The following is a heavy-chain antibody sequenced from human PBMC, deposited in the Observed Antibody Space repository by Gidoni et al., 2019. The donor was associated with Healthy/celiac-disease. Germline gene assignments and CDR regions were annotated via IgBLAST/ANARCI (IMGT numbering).Heavy chain of an antibody. Sequence: QVQLQQWGAGLLKPSETLSLTCAVYGGSFSGYSWSWIRQPPGKGLEWIGEINHSGSTNYDPSLKSRVTISVDTSKNQFSLKLSSVTAADTAVYYCARGRIVVVPAADDFWSGYPYYYYGMDVWGQGTTVTVSS. J-gene: IGHJ6*02. D-gene: IGHD2-2*01. CDR2: INHSGST. CDR3: ARGRIVVVPAADDFWSGYPYYYYGMDV. V-gene: IGHV4-34*01. CDR1: GGSFSGYS.